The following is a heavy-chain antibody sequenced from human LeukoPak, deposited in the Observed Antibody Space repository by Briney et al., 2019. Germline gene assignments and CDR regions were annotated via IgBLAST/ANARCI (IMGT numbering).Heavy chain of an antibody. CDR1: GFTFSSYS. CDR2: ISSSSSTI. J-gene: IGHJ4*02. D-gene: IGHD3-22*01. Sequence: PGGSLRLSCAASGFTFSSYSMNWVRQAPGKGLEWVSYISSSSSTIYYADSVKGRSTISRDNAKNSLYLQMNSLRAEDTAVFYCARDSSYYYDSSAYYDYWGQGTLVTVSS. V-gene: IGHV3-48*01. CDR3: ARDSSYYYDSSAYYDY.